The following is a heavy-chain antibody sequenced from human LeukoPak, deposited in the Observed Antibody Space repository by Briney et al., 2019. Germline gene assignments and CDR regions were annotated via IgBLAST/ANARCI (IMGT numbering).Heavy chain of an antibody. Sequence: PGGSLRLSCAASGFTFNIYAMSWVRQAPEKGLEWVSAISETSRKTYYADPVKGRFTISRDNSKNTLYLQMNDLRDEDTAVYYCVQGARRDGYKLAPVAEHWGQGTLVTVSS. J-gene: IGHJ1*01. CDR2: ISETSRKT. V-gene: IGHV3-23*01. CDR1: GFTFNIYA. CDR3: VQGARRDGYKLAPVAEH. D-gene: IGHD5-24*01.